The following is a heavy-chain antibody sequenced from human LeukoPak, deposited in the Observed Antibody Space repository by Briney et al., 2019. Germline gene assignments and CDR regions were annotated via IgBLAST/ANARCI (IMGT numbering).Heavy chain of an antibody. CDR3: VRSRSTWFGEVLAAFDI. Sequence: GGSLRLSCAASGFTFSSYNMNWVRQAPGKGLEWVSSITSGSSYRFYADSVKGRFTISRDNAKNSLYLQMNSLRAEDTAVYYCVRSRSTWFGEVLAAFDIWGQGTMVTVSS. D-gene: IGHD3-10*01. CDR2: ITSGSSYR. J-gene: IGHJ3*02. V-gene: IGHV3-21*01. CDR1: GFTFSSYN.